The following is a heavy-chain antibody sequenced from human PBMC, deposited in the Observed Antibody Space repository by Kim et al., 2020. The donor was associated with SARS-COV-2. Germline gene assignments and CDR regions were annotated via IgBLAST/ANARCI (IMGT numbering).Heavy chain of an antibody. J-gene: IGHJ4*02. CDR2: INHSGST. D-gene: IGHD2-15*01. CDR1: GGSFSGYY. Sequence: SETLSLTCAVYGGSFSGYYWSWIRQPPGKGLEWIGEINHSGSTNYNPSLKSRVTISVDTSKNQFSLKLSSVTAADTAVYYCAVLRGGQTSDYWGQGTLVTVSS. V-gene: IGHV4-34*01. CDR3: AVLRGGQTSDY.